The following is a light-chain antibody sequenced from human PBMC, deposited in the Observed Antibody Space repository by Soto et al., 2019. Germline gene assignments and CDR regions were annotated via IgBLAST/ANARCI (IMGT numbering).Light chain of an antibody. Sequence: ALTQPASVSGSPGQSITISCTGTSSDIGRYNYVSWYQHHPGKAPKLIIYEVIDRPSGVSNRFSGSKSGNTASLTISGLRTEDEADYYCSSHTTSSTLFYVFGTGTKVTVL. CDR3: SSHTTSSTLFYV. J-gene: IGLJ1*01. CDR1: SSDIGRYNY. CDR2: EVI. V-gene: IGLV2-14*01.